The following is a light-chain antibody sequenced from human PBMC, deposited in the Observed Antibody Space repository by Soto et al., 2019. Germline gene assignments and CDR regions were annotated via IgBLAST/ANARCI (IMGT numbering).Light chain of an antibody. V-gene: IGKV1-39*01. CDR1: QSISSY. CDR2: AAS. J-gene: IGKJ3*01. Sequence: DIQMTQSPSSLSASVGDRVTITCRASQSISSYLNWYQQKPGKAPKLLIYAASSLQSGVPLRFSGSGSGTDFTLTISSLQPEDFATYYCQQSYISGSTFGPGTKVDIK. CDR3: QQSYISGST.